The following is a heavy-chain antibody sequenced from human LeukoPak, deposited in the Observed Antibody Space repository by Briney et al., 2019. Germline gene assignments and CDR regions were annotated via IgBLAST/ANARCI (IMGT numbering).Heavy chain of an antibody. D-gene: IGHD1-20*01. V-gene: IGHV3-9*01. CDR3: APLTGTTSGVDY. J-gene: IGHJ4*02. Sequence: PGRSLRLSCAASGFTFDDYAMHWVRQAPGKGLEWVSGISWNSGSIGYADSVKGRFTISRDNAKNSLYLQMNSLRAEDTALYYCAPLTGTTSGVDYWGQGTLVTVSS. CDR2: ISWNSGSI. CDR1: GFTFDDYA.